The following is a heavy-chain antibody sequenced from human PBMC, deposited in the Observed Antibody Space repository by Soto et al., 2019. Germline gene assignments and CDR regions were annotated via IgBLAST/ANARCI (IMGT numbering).Heavy chain of an antibody. CDR2: IYYSGST. Sequence: PSETLSLTCTVSGGSVSSGSYYWSWIRQPPGKGLEWIGYIYYSGSTNYNPSLKSRVTISVDTSKNQFSLKLSSVTAADTAVYYCARGRVTLLYFDYSGQGTLVTVS. D-gene: IGHD2-21*02. V-gene: IGHV4-61*01. J-gene: IGHJ4*02. CDR3: ARGRVTLLYFDY. CDR1: GGSVSSGSYY.